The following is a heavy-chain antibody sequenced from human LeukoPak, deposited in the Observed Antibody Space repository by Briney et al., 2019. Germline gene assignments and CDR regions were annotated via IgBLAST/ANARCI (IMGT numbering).Heavy chain of an antibody. CDR2: IRYDGSNK. CDR1: GFTFSSYG. CDR3: ARDESSGSYLKGPSYYYYYYMDV. V-gene: IGHV3-30*02. D-gene: IGHD3-10*01. Sequence: PGGSLRLSCAASGFTFSSYGMHWVRQAPGKGLEWVAFIRYDGSNKYYADSVKGRFTISRDNAKNSLYLQMNSLRAEDTAVYYCARDESSGSYLKGPSYYYYYYMDVWGKGTTVTISS. J-gene: IGHJ6*03.